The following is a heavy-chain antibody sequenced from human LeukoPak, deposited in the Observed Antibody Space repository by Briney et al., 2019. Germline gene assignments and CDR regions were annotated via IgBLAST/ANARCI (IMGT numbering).Heavy chain of an antibody. CDR3: AREQGLAFFDY. Sequence: GGSLRLSCAASGFTFSSYGMHWVRQAPGKGLEWVAVIWYDGSNKYYADSVKGRFTISRDNSKNTLYLQMNSLRAEDTAVYYCAREQGLAFFDYWGQGTLVTVSS. V-gene: IGHV3-33*01. D-gene: IGHD6-6*01. CDR2: IWYDGSNK. CDR1: GFTFSSYG. J-gene: IGHJ4*02.